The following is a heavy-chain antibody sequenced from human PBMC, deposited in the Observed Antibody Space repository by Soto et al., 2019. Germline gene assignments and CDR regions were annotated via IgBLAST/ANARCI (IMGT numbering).Heavy chain of an antibody. CDR1: GYTFTSYG. CDR2: ISGYNGNT. J-gene: IGHJ3*02. D-gene: IGHD2-15*01. Sequence: ASVKVSCKASGYTFTSYGLSWVRQAPGQGLEWMGWISGYNGNTVYAHNFQGRVIMTTDTSTSTAYMELRSLRSDDTAVYYCARGGDCSASSCYSAAFEIWGQGTMVTVSS. CDR3: ARGGDCSASSCYSAAFEI. V-gene: IGHV1-18*01.